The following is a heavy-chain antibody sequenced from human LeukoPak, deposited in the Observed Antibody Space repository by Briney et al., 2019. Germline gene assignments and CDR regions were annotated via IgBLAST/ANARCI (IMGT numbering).Heavy chain of an antibody. CDR2: IYPGDSDT. CDR3: ARSPIDYYYYMDV. CDR1: GYSFTSYW. V-gene: IGHV5-51*01. J-gene: IGHJ6*03. Sequence: GESLKISCKGSGYSFTSYWIGWVRQMPGKGLEWMGIIYPGDSDTRYSPSFQGQVTISADKSISTAYLQWSSLKASDTPMYYCARSPIDYYYYMDVWGKGTTVTVSS.